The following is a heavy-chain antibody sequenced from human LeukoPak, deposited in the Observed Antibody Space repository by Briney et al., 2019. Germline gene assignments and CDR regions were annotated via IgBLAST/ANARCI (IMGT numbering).Heavy chain of an antibody. CDR3: ARGVALLSFGFDS. D-gene: IGHD3-16*01. Sequence: SETLSLTCTVSGGPISSYYWSWIRQPPGKGLEWIGCIFHSGGTDYNPSLKSRVTISVHTSKNQFSLKLSSVTAADTAVYYCARGVALLSFGFDSWGPGTLVTVSS. J-gene: IGHJ4*02. CDR2: IFHSGGT. V-gene: IGHV4-59*01. CDR1: GGPISSYY.